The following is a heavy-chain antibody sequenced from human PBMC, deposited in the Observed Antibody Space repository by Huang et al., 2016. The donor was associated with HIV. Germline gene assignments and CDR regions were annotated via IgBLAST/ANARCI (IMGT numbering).Heavy chain of an antibody. Sequence: LQLQESGPGLVKSSETLSLICTVSGGSISSSSYYWGWIRQPPGKGPEWLGSIYYSGNTYYNPPLKSRVTISVDTSKNQFSLKVNSVTAAETAVYYCARHGRVAGHYYNNMDVWGRGTTVTVSS. D-gene: IGHD6-19*01. CDR3: ARHGRVAGHYYNNMDV. J-gene: IGHJ6*02. V-gene: IGHV4-39*01. CDR1: GGSISSSSYY. CDR2: IYYSGNT.